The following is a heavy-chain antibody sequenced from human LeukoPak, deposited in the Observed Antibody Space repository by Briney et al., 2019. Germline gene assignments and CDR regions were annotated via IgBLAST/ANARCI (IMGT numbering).Heavy chain of an antibody. CDR2: ISGSGGST. CDR1: GFTFSSYA. D-gene: IGHD6-6*01. Sequence: GGSLRLSCAASGFTFSSYAMSWVRQAPGKGLEWVSAISGSGGSTYYADSVKGRFTISRDNSKNTLYLQMNSLRAEDTAVYYCAKGSSSPGDYYYYMDVWGKGTTVTVSS. J-gene: IGHJ6*03. CDR3: AKGSSSPGDYYYYMDV. V-gene: IGHV3-23*01.